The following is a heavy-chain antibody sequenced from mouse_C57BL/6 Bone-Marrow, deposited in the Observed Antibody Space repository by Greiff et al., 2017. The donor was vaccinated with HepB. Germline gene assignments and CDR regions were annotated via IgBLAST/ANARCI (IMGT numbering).Heavy chain of an antibody. CDR1: GYTFTDYE. CDR3: TLYGNYWYFDV. D-gene: IGHD2-1*01. Sequence: VQLQQSGAELVRPGASVTLSCKASGYTFTDYEMHWVKQTPVHGLEWIGAIDPETGGTAYNQKFKGKAILTADKSSSTAYMELRSLTSEDSAVYYWTLYGNYWYFDVWGTGTTVTVSS. J-gene: IGHJ1*03. V-gene: IGHV1-15*01. CDR2: IDPETGGT.